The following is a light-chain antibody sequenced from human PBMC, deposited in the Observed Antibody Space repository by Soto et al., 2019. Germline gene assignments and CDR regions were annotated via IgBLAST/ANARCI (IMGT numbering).Light chain of an antibody. CDR1: QGISKW. J-gene: IGKJ1*01. Sequence: DIQMTQSPSTLSASVGDRVTITCRASQGISKWLAWYQQKPGKARKLLIYGASSLENGVPSRVSGSGSGTEFTLTISSLQPDDFATYFCQQYNSYDMWSFGQGTKVDLK. CDR2: GAS. V-gene: IGKV1-5*01. CDR3: QQYNSYDMWS.